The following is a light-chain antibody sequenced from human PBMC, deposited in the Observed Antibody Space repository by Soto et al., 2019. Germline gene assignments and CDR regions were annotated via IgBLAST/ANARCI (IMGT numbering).Light chain of an antibody. CDR3: QQRSNWPLT. CDR1: QSVTSF. V-gene: IGKV3-11*01. J-gene: IGKJ4*01. CDR2: DVS. Sequence: EIVLTQSPVTLSLSPGERATLSCRASQSVTSFLAWYQQKPGQAPRLLIYDVSHRATGIPARFSGSGSGTDFTLTISSLEPEDFEFYYCQQRSNWPLTFGGGTKVEIK.